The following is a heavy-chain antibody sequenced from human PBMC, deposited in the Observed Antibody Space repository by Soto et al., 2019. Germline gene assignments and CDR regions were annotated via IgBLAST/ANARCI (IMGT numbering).Heavy chain of an antibody. Sequence: GGSLRLSCAASGFTFSDYYMSWIRQAPGKGLEWVSYISSSGSTIYYADSVKGRFTISRDNAKNSLYLQMNSLRAEDTAVYYCARDRYCSSTSCYRRDNWFDPWGQGTLVTVSS. CDR2: ISSSGSTI. CDR1: GFTFSDYY. J-gene: IGHJ5*02. V-gene: IGHV3-11*01. CDR3: ARDRYCSSTSCYRRDNWFDP. D-gene: IGHD2-2*02.